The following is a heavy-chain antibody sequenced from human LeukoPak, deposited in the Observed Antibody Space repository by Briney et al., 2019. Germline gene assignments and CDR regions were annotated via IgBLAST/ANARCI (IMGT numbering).Heavy chain of an antibody. CDR2: IIPILGIA. J-gene: IGHJ4*02. D-gene: IGHD6-13*01. CDR1: GGTFSSYA. CDR3: ARGSSWYGFVDY. Sequence: ASVKVSCKASGGTFSSYAISWVRQAPGQGLEWMGRIIPILGIANYAQKFQCRVTITADKSTSTAYMELSSLRSEDTAVYYCARGSSWYGFVDYWGQGTLVTVSS. V-gene: IGHV1-69*04.